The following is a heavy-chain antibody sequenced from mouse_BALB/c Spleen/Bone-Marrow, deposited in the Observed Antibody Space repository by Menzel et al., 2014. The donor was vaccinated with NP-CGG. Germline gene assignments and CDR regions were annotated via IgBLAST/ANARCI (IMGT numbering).Heavy chain of an antibody. V-gene: IGHV1-7*01. CDR1: GYTFTNYW. D-gene: IGHD1-1*01. J-gene: IGHJ2*01. Sequence: VQRVESGAELAKPGASVKMSCKASGYTFTNYWMHWVKQRPGQGLEWIGYINPSTGYTEYNQKFKDKATLTADKSSSTAYMQLSSLTSEDSAVYYCARIYYYGRDYWGQGTLSQSPQ. CDR3: ARIYYYGRDY. CDR2: INPSTGYT.